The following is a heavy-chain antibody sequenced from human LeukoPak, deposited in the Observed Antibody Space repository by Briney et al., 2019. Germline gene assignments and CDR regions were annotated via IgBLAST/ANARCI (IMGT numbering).Heavy chain of an antibody. V-gene: IGHV4-59*08. CDR1: GGSISSYY. CDR2: IYHSGRT. J-gene: IGHJ3*01. Sequence: ETLSLTCTVSGGSISSYYWRGVREPRGKGLEGRAYIYHSGRTNYHPSLPTPLPISVDTSKTHFSLKLRSVTAADTAVYYCARLDYYGDSAAAFHLWGQATMVTVSS. CDR3: ARLDYYGDSAAAFHL. D-gene: IGHD4-17*01.